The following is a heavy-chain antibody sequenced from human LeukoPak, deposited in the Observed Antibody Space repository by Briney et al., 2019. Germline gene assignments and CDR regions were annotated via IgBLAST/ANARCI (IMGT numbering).Heavy chain of an antibody. CDR1: GFTFDYSA. D-gene: IGHD3-22*01. V-gene: IGHV3-23*01. CDR2: INTGDIT. Sequence: GGSLRLSCAASGFTFDYSAMTWVRQAPEKGLEWVSTINTGDITFYANSVKGRFTISRDNSKNALFLQMNSLRAEDTAIYYCVKGGFTYYDDWGQGTLVTV. CDR3: VKGGFTYYDD. J-gene: IGHJ4*02.